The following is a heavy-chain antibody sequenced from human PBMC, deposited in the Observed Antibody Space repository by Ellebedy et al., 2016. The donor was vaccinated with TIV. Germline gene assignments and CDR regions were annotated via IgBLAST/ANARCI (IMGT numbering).Heavy chain of an antibody. J-gene: IGHJ6*02. Sequence: GESLKISCAASGFTFSDYYMSWIRQAPGKGPEWVSYISSSSSYANYADSVKGRFTISRDNAKNSLYLQMNSLRAEDTAVYYCAREYYYGMDVWGQGTTVTVSS. V-gene: IGHV3-11*06. CDR3: AREYYYGMDV. CDR1: GFTFSDYY. CDR2: ISSSSSYA.